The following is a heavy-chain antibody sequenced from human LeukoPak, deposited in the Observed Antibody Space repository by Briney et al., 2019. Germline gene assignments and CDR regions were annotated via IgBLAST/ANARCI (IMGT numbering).Heavy chain of an antibody. D-gene: IGHD3-10*01. V-gene: IGHV4-4*02. CDR2: IYHSGST. CDR3: ARLVRGVIITSWFDP. J-gene: IGHJ5*02. CDR1: GGSISSSNW. Sequence: PSETLSLTCAVSGGSISSSNWWGWVRQPPGKGLEWIGEIYHSGSTNYNPSLKSRVTISVDKSKNQFSLKLSSVTAADTAVYYCARLVRGVIITSWFDPWGQGTLVTVSS.